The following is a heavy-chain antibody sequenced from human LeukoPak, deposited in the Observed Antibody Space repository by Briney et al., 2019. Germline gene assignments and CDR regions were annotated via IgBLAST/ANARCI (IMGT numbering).Heavy chain of an antibody. D-gene: IGHD5-18*01. J-gene: IGHJ6*03. V-gene: IGHV3-43*01. CDR2: ISWDGGST. Sequence: GGSLRLFCAASGFTFDDYTMHWVRQAPGKGLEWVSLISWDGGSTYYADSVKGRFTISRDNSKNSLYLQMNSLRTEDTALYYCAKDMVRGAIQLHYMDVWGKGTTVTVSS. CDR1: GFTFDDYT. CDR3: AKDMVRGAIQLHYMDV.